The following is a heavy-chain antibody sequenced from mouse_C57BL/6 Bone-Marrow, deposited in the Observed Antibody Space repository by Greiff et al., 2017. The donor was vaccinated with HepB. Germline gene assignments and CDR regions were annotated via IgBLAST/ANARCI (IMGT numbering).Heavy chain of an antibody. D-gene: IGHD3-2*02. CDR1: GYTFTDYN. CDR2: INPNNGGT. V-gene: IGHV1-22*01. Sequence: EVQLQQSGPELVKPGASVKMSCKASGYTFTDYNMHWVKQSHGKSLEWIGYINPNNGGTSYNQKFKGKATLTVNKSSSTAYMELRSLTSEDSAVYYCARRAQARAWFAYWGQGTLVTVSA. J-gene: IGHJ3*01. CDR3: ARRAQARAWFAY.